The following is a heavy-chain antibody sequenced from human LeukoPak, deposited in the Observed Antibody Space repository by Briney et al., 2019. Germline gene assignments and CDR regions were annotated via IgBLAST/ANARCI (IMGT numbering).Heavy chain of an antibody. CDR3: ARDPLAAAGYYWYFDL. CDR2: IYYSGST. CDR1: GGSISSSGYY. J-gene: IGHJ2*01. Sequence: PSETLSLTCTVSGGSISSSGYYWGWIRQPPGKGLEWIGSIYYSGSTYYNPSLKNRVTISVDTSKNQFSLKLSSVTAADTAVYYCARDPLAAAGYYWYFDLWGRGTLVTVSS. D-gene: IGHD6-13*01. V-gene: IGHV4-39*07.